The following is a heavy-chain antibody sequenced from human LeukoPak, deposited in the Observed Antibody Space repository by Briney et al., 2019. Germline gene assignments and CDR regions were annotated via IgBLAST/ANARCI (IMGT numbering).Heavy chain of an antibody. CDR3: ARDGEDIVVVPAAPPSYYYYMDV. Sequence: ASVTVSCKASGYTFSSYGISWVRQAPGQGLEWMGWISAYNGNTNYAQKLQGRVTMTTDTSTSTAYMELRSLRSDDTAVYYCARDGEDIVVVPAAPPSYYYYMDVWGKGTTVTISS. J-gene: IGHJ6*03. CDR1: GYTFSSYG. CDR2: ISAYNGNT. D-gene: IGHD2-2*01. V-gene: IGHV1-18*01.